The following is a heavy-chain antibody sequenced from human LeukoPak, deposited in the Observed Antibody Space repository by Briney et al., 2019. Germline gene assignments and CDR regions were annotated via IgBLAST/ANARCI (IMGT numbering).Heavy chain of an antibody. CDR3: ARVARYFDWAYGMDV. J-gene: IGHJ6*02. D-gene: IGHD3-9*01. Sequence: GGSLRLSCAASGFTFSSYSMNWVRQAPGKGLEWVSSISSSSSYIYYADSVKVRFTISRDNAKNSLYLQMNSLRAKATAVYYCARVARYFDWAYGMDVWGQGTTVTVSS. CDR2: ISSSSSYI. V-gene: IGHV3-21*01. CDR1: GFTFSSYS.